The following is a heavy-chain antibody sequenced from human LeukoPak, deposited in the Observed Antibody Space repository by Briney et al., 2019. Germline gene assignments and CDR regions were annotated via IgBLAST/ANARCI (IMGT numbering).Heavy chain of an antibody. Sequence: PSETLSLTCTVSDDSLSSYSWNWIRQPAGKGLEWIGRIYTSGTTDYNPSLKSRVTMSVDTSKNQFSLRLSSVTAADTAVYYCARDLVGYCSATGCYGAAFDIWGQGTMITVSS. J-gene: IGHJ3*02. CDR1: DDSLSSYS. D-gene: IGHD2-2*03. CDR2: IYTSGTT. CDR3: ARDLVGYCSATGCYGAAFDI. V-gene: IGHV4-4*07.